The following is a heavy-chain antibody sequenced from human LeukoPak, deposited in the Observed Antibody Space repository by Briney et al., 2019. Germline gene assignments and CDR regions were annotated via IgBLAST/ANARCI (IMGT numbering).Heavy chain of an antibody. CDR1: GFTFSTYS. V-gene: IGHV3-21*01. CDR3: VRGGYRGFDYEY. Sequence: GGSLRLSCAASGFTFSTYSMNWLRLAPGKGLECVSSISPDSNYKYYVDSVKGRFTISRDNAKSSLYLQMNSLRAEDTAVYYCVRGGYRGFDYEYWGQGTLVTVSS. J-gene: IGHJ4*02. CDR2: ISPDSNYK. D-gene: IGHD5-12*01.